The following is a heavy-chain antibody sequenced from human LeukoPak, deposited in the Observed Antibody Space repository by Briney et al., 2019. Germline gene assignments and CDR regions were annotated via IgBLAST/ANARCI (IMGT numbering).Heavy chain of an antibody. Sequence: SETLSLTCAVSGYSISSGYYWGWIRQPPGKGLEWIGSIYHSGGTYYNPSLKSRVTISVDTSKNQFSLKLSSVTAADTAVYYCARDRGVITIYYYYYGMDVWGKGTTVTVSS. CDR2: IYHSGGT. CDR3: ARDRGVITIYYYYYGMDV. CDR1: GYSISSGYY. V-gene: IGHV4-38-2*02. J-gene: IGHJ6*04. D-gene: IGHD3-10*01.